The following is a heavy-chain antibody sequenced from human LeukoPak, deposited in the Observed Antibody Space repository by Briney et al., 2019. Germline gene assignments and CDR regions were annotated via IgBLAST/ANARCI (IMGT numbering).Heavy chain of an antibody. J-gene: IGHJ4*02. CDR1: GGSISSYY. Sequence: SETLSLTCTVSGGSISSYYWSWIRQPPGKGLEWIGYIYHSGSTYYNPSLKSRVTLSVDRSKNQFSLKLSSVTAADTAVYYCARGRVLPPDDGANPGPFDYWGQGTLVTASS. D-gene: IGHD4-23*01. CDR3: ARGRVLPPDDGANPGPFDY. V-gene: IGHV4-59*12. CDR2: IYHSGST.